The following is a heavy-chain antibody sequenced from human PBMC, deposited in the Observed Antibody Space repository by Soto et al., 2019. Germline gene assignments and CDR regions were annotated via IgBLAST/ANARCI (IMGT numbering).Heavy chain of an antibody. CDR2: IYYSGST. D-gene: IGHD3-9*01. V-gene: IGHV4-59*08. Sequence: SETLSLTCTVSGGSISSYYWSWILQPPWKGLEWIGYIYYSGSTNYNPSLKSRVTISVDTSKNQFSLKLSSVTAADTAVYYCARTAHDILIGYYWDYYYYGMGVWGQGTTVTVSS. CDR1: GGSISSYY. J-gene: IGHJ6*02. CDR3: ARTAHDILIGYYWDYYYYGMGV.